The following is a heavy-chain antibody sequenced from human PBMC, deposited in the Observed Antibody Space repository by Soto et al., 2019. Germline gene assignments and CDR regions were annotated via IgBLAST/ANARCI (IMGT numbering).Heavy chain of an antibody. Sequence: QVQLVQSGAEAKKPGASVKVSCKASGYTFTSYGISWVRQAPGQGREWMGWISAYNGNTNYAQKLQGRVTMTTDTSTSTAYMELRSLRSDDTAVYYCARVAPPRRHDYGDYTRFDYWGQGTLVTVSS. CDR2: ISAYNGNT. CDR3: ARVAPPRRHDYGDYTRFDY. D-gene: IGHD4-17*01. CDR1: GYTFTSYG. V-gene: IGHV1-18*01. J-gene: IGHJ4*02.